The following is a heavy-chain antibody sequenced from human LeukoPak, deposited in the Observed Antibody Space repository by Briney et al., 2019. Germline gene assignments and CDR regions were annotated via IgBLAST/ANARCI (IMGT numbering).Heavy chain of an antibody. CDR2: ISGSGRKT. J-gene: IGHJ4*02. V-gene: IGHV3-11*01. D-gene: IGHD6-19*01. Sequence: GSLRLSCAASGFSFIDFYMSWIRQAPGKGPDWVAYISGSGRKTNHADSVQGRFTISRDNVKNSLFLDMKSLRVEDTALYYCARDRVAGTFDLWGQGTQVTVSS. CDR3: ARDRVAGTFDL. CDR1: GFSFIDFY.